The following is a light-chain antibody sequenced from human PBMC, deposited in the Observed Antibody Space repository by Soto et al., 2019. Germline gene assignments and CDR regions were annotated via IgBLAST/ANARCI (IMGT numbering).Light chain of an antibody. J-gene: IGKJ4*01. V-gene: IGKV1-39*01. CDR3: QQSYSTPLT. Sequence: DIQMTQSPSSLSASVGDRVTITCRASQSISSYLNWYQQKPGKAPKLLIYAASSLQSGVPSRFSGSGARKDFTLTISSRQPEDFATYYCQQSYSTPLTFGGGTKVEIK. CDR2: AAS. CDR1: QSISSY.